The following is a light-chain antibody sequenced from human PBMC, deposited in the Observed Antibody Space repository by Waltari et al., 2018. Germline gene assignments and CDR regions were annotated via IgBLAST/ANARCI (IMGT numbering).Light chain of an antibody. V-gene: IGLV2-14*03. J-gene: IGLJ3*02. CDR3: TIKRGSNTVV. CDR2: DVS. CDR1: SSDVGGYNY. Sequence: QSALTQPASVSGSPGQSITISCTGASSDVGGYNYVCWYQQHPGKAPKLMIYDVSNLPSGVSNRFAGSKAGSTASLTISGLQAEDEADYYCTIKRGSNTVVFGGGTKLTVL.